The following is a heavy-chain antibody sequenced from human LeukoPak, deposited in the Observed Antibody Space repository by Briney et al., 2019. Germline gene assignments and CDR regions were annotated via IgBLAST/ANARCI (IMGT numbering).Heavy chain of an antibody. D-gene: IGHD2-2*01. CDR1: GFSFSSYA. J-gene: IGHJ4*02. CDR3: AKGVVPAAARFFPY. CDR2: ISSSSSYI. V-gene: IGHV3-21*04. Sequence: PGGSLRLSCAASGFSFSSYAMSWVRQAPGKGLEWVSSISSSSSYIYYADSVKGRFTISRDNAKNSLYLQMNSLRAEDTAVYYCAKGVVPAAARFFPYWGQGTLVTVSS.